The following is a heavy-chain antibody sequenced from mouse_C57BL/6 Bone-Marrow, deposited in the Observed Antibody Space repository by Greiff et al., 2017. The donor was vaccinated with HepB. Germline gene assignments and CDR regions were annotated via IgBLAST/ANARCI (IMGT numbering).Heavy chain of an antibody. CDR2: IYPRSGNT. Sequence: LVESGAELARPGASVKLSCKASGYTFTSYGISWVKQRTGQGLEWIGEIYPRSGNTYYNEKFKGKAKLTADKSSSTAYMELRSLTSEDSAVYFCARPPRQLRLWFAYWGQGTLVTVSA. CDR1: GYTFTSYG. V-gene: IGHV1-81*01. D-gene: IGHD3-2*02. CDR3: ARPPRQLRLWFAY. J-gene: IGHJ3*01.